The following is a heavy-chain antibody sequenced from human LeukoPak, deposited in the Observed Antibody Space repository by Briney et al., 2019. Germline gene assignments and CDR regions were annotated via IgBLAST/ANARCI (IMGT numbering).Heavy chain of an antibody. Sequence: ASVKVSCKASGYTFTDYYMNWVRQAPGQGLEWMGWMNPYTGATHYAQKFEGRVSMTRNTSISTAYLDLSRLRSDDTAVYFCARGGSGSGWLYYSDYWGQGTLITVSS. CDR1: GYTFTDYY. D-gene: IGHD6-19*01. CDR3: ARGGSGSGWLYYSDY. V-gene: IGHV1-2*02. J-gene: IGHJ4*02. CDR2: MNPYTGAT.